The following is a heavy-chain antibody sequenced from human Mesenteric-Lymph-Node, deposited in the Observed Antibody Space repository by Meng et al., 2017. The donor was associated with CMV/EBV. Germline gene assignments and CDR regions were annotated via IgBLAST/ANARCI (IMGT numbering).Heavy chain of an antibody. J-gene: IGHJ4*02. CDR2: ISWNSGSM. D-gene: IGHD6-6*01. CDR3: AKDIGGQLVGGQGFDY. V-gene: IGHV3-9*01. CDR1: GFTFDDYA. Sequence: GGSLRLSCAASGFTFDDYAMHWVRQAPGKGLEWVSGISWNSGSMGYADSVKGRFTISRDNAKNSLYLQMNSLRAEDTALYYCAKDIGGQLVGGQGFDYWGQGTLVTVSS.